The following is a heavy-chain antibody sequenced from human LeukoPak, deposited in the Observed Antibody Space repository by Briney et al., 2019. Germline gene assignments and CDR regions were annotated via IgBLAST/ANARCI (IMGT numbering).Heavy chain of an antibody. Sequence: PSETLSLTCTVSGGSISSYYWSWIRQPPGKRLEWIGYIYYSGSTNYNPSLKSRVTISVDTSKNQFSLKLSSVTTADTAMYYCARVAPQDYDFWSGYSFYMDVWGKGTTVTVSS. D-gene: IGHD3-3*01. J-gene: IGHJ6*03. CDR2: IYYSGST. CDR1: GGSISSYY. V-gene: IGHV4-59*01. CDR3: ARVAPQDYDFWSGYSFYMDV.